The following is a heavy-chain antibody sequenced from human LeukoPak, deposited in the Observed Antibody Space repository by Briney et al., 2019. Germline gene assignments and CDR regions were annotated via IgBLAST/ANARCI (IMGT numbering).Heavy chain of an antibody. Sequence: GKSLRLSCAVSGSTFSSYAMHWVRQAPGKGLEWVALISHDGSNYYYADSVKGRFTISRDNSKNTMYLQMNSLRTEDTAVYYCARGRNLRFLEWLFLWGQGTLVTVSS. D-gene: IGHD3-3*01. CDR2: ISHDGSNY. CDR1: GSTFSSYA. V-gene: IGHV3-30-3*01. J-gene: IGHJ4*02. CDR3: ARGRNLRFLEWLFL.